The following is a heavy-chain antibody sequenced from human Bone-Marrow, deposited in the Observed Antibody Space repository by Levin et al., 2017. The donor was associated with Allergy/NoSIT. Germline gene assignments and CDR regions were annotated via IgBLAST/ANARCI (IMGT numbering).Heavy chain of an antibody. Sequence: LSLTCATSGFTFSSYSMNWVRQAPGKGLGWVSYINSSSGTIYYADSVKGRFTISRDNAKKSLYLQMSSLRVEDTAVYYCVRGLPDYWGQGTLVTVSS. CDR2: INSSSGTI. CDR1: GFTFSSYS. CDR3: VRGLPDY. V-gene: IGHV3-48*01. J-gene: IGHJ4*02.